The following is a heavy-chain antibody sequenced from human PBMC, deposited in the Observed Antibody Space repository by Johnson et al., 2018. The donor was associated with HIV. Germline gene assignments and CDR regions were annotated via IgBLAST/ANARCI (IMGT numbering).Heavy chain of an antibody. CDR2: ISSSGSTI. V-gene: IGHV3-11*01. D-gene: IGHD6-13*01. J-gene: IGHJ3*02. CDR3: AKDKAAAAASDAFDI. CDR1: GFTFSDYY. Sequence: QVQLVESGGDLVKPGGSLRLSCAASGFTFSDYYMSWIRQAPGKGLEWVSYISSSGSTIYYADSVKGRFTISRDNAKSSLYLQMNSLRAEYTAVYYCAKDKAAAAASDAFDIWGQGTVVTVSS.